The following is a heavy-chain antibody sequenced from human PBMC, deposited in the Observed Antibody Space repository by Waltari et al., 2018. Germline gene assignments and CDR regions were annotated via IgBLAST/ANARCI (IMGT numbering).Heavy chain of an antibody. CDR2: INHSGST. V-gene: IGHV4-34*01. CDR3: ARVAGYYYDSSGYRY. D-gene: IGHD3-22*01. Sequence: QVQLQQWGAGLLKPSETLSLTCAVYGGSFRGYSWSWLRQPPGKGLEWIGEINHSGSTNYNPSLKSRVTISVDTSKNQFSLKLSSVTAADTAVYYCARVAGYYYDSSGYRYWGQGTLVTVSS. J-gene: IGHJ4*02. CDR1: GGSFRGYS.